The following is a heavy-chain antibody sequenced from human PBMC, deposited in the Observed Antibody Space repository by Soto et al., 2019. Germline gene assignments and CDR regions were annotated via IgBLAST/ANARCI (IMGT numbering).Heavy chain of an antibody. D-gene: IGHD7-27*01. Sequence: QVQLQESGPGLVKPSETLSLICTVSGGSIRNYFWTWIRQPAGKGLEWIGRIYSSGNTVYNASLKSRVTMSIDMSKNQFSLKLSSMTAADTAVYYCVXDVESPGXXXSWGAFDIWGQGTVVTVSS. CDR1: GGSIRNYF. CDR3: VXDVESPGXXXSWGAFDI. V-gene: IGHV4-4*07. J-gene: IGHJ3*02. CDR2: IYSSGNT.